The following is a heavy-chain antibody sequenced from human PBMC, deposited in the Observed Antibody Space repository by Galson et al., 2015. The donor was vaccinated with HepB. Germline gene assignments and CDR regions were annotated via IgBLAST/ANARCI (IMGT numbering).Heavy chain of an antibody. CDR1: GGTFSSYT. CDR2: IIPILGIA. Sequence: SVKVSCKASGGTFSSYTISWVRQAPGQGLEWMGRIIPILGIANYAQKFQGRVTITADKSTSTAYMELSSLRSEDTAVYYCARAAGPLAAAGHYEYFQHWGQGTLVTVSS. CDR3: ARAAGPLAAAGHYEYFQH. J-gene: IGHJ1*01. D-gene: IGHD6-13*01. V-gene: IGHV1-69*02.